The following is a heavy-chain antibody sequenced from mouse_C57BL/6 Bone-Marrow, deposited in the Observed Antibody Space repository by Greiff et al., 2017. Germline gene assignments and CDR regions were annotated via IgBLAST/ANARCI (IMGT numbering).Heavy chain of an antibody. V-gene: IGHV1-64*01. D-gene: IGHD2-3*01. J-gene: IGHJ2*01. CDR1: GYTFTSYW. Sequence: QVQLKQPGAELVKPGASVKLSCKASGYTFTSYWMHWVKQRPGQGLEWIGMIHPNSGSTNYNEKFKSKATLTVDKSSSTASMQLSSLTSEDSAVYYCARGGIYDGYYVNFDYWGQGTTLTVSS. CDR3: ARGGIYDGYYVNFDY. CDR2: IHPNSGST.